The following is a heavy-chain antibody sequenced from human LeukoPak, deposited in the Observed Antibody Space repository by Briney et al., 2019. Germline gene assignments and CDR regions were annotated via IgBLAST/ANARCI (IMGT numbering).Heavy chain of an antibody. CDR3: ASGTTVTNFAY. Sequence: SETLSLTCTVSGGSISSGGYYWSWIRQHPGKGLEWIGYIYYSGSTYYNPSLKSRVTISVDTSKSQFSLKLSSVTAADTAVYYCASGTTVTNFAYWGQGTLVTVSS. J-gene: IGHJ4*02. V-gene: IGHV4-31*03. CDR1: GGSISSGGYY. CDR2: IYYSGST. D-gene: IGHD4-17*01.